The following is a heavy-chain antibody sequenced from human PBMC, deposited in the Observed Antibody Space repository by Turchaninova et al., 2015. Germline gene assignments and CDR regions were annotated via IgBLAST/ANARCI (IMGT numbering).Heavy chain of an antibody. Sequence: QLQVQESGPGLVKPSETLSLTCSVSGGSIRRSHYYWDWIRQPPGKGLEWIGSLHSSGTPHFNPSLKSRVGISVDMSKNQLSLRRSSVTAADTAVYYCARHLSGSYDRIDYWGQGTLVTVSS. D-gene: IGHD1-26*01. CDR1: GGSIRRSHYY. V-gene: IGHV4-39*01. CDR2: LHSSGTP. J-gene: IGHJ4*02. CDR3: ARHLSGSYDRIDY.